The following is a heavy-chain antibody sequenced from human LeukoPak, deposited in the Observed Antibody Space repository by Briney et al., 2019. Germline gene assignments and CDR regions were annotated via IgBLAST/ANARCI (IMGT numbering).Heavy chain of an antibody. D-gene: IGHD3-16*01. CDR2: IDRSGST. J-gene: IGHJ6*02. V-gene: IGHV4-34*01. Sequence: SETLSLTCAVYGESFSGFYWSWIRQPPGKGLEWIGEIDRSGSTNYNPSLKSRVTISVDTSKNQVSLRLTSVTAADMAVYYCARLRLSRYYHDAMDVWGQGTTVTVSS. CDR3: ARLRLSRYYHDAMDV. CDR1: GESFSGFY.